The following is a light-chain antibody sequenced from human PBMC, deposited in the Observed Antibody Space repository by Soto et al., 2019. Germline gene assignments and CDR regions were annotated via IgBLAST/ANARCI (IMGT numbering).Light chain of an antibody. CDR1: ALPKQF. V-gene: IGLV3-25*03. CDR2: NDT. CDR3: QSTDSSGTSVV. J-gene: IGLJ2*01. Sequence: SYELTQPPSVSLSPGQTARITCSGDALPKQFAHWYQQKEGQAPVVLIYNDTERPSGIPERFSGSSSGTTVTLTISGLQAEDEADYYCQSTDSSGTSVVFGGGTKLTVL.